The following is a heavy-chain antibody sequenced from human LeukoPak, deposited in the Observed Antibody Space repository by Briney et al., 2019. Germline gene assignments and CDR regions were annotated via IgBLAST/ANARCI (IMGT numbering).Heavy chain of an antibody. CDR1: GGSISSYY. V-gene: IGHV4-59*01. CDR3: ARGPYYGGFDY. J-gene: IGHJ4*02. CDR2: IYYSGST. D-gene: IGHD1-26*01. Sequence: SETLSLTCTVSGGSISSYYWSWIRQPPGKGLEWIGYIYYSGSTNYNPSLKSRVTISVDTSKNQFSLKLSSVTAADTAVYYCARGPYYGGFDYWGQGNLVTVSS.